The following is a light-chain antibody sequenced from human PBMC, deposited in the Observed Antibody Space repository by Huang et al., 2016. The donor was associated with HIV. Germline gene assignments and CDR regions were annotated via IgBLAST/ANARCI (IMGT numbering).Light chain of an antibody. CDR2: GAS. CDR1: QSVSSN. Sequence: EIVMTQSPATLSVSPGERATRSCRASQSVSSNLAWYQQNPGQAPRLLIYGASTRATGSPARFSGSGSGTEFTLTISSLQSEDFAVYYCQQYNNWPPLITFGQGTRLEIK. V-gene: IGKV3-15*01. J-gene: IGKJ5*01. CDR3: QQYNNWPPLIT.